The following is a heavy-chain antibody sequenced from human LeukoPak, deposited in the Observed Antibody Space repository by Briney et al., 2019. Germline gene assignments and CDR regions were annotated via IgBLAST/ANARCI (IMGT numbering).Heavy chain of an antibody. Sequence: SVKVSCKASGYTFTSYYMHWVRQAPGQGLEWMGGIIPIFGTANYAQKFQGRVTITADESTSTAYMELSSLRSEDTAVYYCARDNGYGDIDWGQGTLVTVSS. CDR1: GYTFTSYY. CDR3: ARDNGYGDID. J-gene: IGHJ4*02. D-gene: IGHD4-17*01. CDR2: IIPIFGTA. V-gene: IGHV1-69*13.